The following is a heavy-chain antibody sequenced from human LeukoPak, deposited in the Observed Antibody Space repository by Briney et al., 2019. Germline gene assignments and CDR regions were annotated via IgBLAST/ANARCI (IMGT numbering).Heavy chain of an antibody. Sequence: PSETLSLTCTVSGGSISSYYWSCIRHPPGEGLEWIGYIYYSGSTNYNPSLKSRVTISVDTSKNQFSLKLSSVTAAGTAVYYCAAANGYNLFDYWGQGTLVTVSS. D-gene: IGHD5-24*01. J-gene: IGHJ4*02. CDR3: AAANGYNLFDY. CDR1: GGSISSYY. V-gene: IGHV4-59*01. CDR2: IYYSGST.